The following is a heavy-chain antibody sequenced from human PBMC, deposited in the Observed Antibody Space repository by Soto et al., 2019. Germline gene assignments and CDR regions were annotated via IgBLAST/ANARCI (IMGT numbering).Heavy chain of an antibody. V-gene: IGHV1-46*01. Sequence: QVQLIQSGAEVRKPGASVKVSCKASGDSFTKYYFHWVRQAPGQSLEWMGIINSSGGSPTYAQKFLGRVTMTRDTSTSTVYMELSSLKSEDTAVYYCAGERNYDFWSGYSSYGMDVWGQGTTVSVSS. D-gene: IGHD3-3*01. J-gene: IGHJ6*02. CDR2: INSSGGSP. CDR1: GDSFTKYY. CDR3: AGERNYDFWSGYSSYGMDV.